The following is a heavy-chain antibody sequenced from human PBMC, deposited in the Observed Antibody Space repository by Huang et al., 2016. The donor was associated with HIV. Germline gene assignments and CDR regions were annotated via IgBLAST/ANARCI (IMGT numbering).Heavy chain of an antibody. V-gene: IGHV3-9*01. CDR3: VIMDDYFDY. D-gene: IGHD2-8*01. Sequence: VQLVESGGGLVQPGWSLRLSCAASGFAFSQYAVHWVRQSPGKGLWWVSVIGGNSGDIAYAASVRGRFVISRDNAKKSLYLKMDGLRLEDTALYFCVIMDDYFDYWGQGVLVGVSS. CDR2: IGGNSGDI. J-gene: IGHJ4*02. CDR1: GFAFSQYA.